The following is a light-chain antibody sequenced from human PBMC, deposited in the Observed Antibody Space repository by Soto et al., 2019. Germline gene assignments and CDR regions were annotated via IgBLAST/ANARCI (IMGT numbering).Light chain of an antibody. J-gene: IGKJ5*01. CDR2: GAS. V-gene: IGKV1-12*01. CDR3: QQANSFPIT. Sequence: IQMTQSPPSVSASVVDRVTITCRATQDLVKWSAGSQKKPGKPPTLLIHGASSLQSGFPPRYRGSGYATDFTLPIISLKPEDFATYYCQQANSFPITFGQGTRLEIK. CDR1: QDLVKW.